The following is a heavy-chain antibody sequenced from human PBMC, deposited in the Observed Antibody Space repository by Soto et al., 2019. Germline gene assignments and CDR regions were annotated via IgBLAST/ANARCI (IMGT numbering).Heavy chain of an antibody. CDR3: ARNKMRVPAAIIKSSEYSYYHMDV. J-gene: IGHJ6*03. CDR1: GYSFTSYW. Sequence: GESLKISCKGSGYSFTSYWIGWVRQMPGKGLEWMGIIYPGDSDTRYSPSFQGQVTISADKSISTAYLQWSSLKASDTAMYYCARNKMRVPAAIIKSSEYSYYHMDVWGKGTTVTVS. CDR2: IYPGDSDT. V-gene: IGHV5-51*01. D-gene: IGHD2-2*02.